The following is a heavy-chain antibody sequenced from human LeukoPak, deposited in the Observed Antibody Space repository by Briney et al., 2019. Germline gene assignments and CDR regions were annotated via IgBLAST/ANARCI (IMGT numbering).Heavy chain of an antibody. CDR1: GFTFSNAW. Sequence: GGSLRLSCAASGFTFSNAWMSWVRQAPGKGLEWVGRIKSKTDGGTTDYAAPVKGRFTISRDDSKNTLYLQMNSLKTEDTAVYYCARDTSVGTIFGVVGYWGQGTLVTVSS. D-gene: IGHD3-3*01. V-gene: IGHV3-15*01. J-gene: IGHJ4*02. CDR3: ARDTSVGTIFGVVGY. CDR2: IKSKTDGGTT.